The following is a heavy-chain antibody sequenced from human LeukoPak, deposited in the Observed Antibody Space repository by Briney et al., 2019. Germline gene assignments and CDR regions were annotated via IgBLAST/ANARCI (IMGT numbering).Heavy chain of an antibody. D-gene: IGHD3-22*01. CDR1: GGSISSSSYY. CDR2: IYYSGST. J-gene: IGHJ3*02. V-gene: IGHV4-39*07. Sequence: PSETLSLTCTVSGGSISSSSYYWGWIRQPPGKGLEWIGSIYYSGSTYYNPSLKSRVTISVDTSKNQFSLNLSSVTAADTAVYYCAREIYDSSGYDRGYDAFNIWGQGTMVTVSS. CDR3: AREIYDSSGYDRGYDAFNI.